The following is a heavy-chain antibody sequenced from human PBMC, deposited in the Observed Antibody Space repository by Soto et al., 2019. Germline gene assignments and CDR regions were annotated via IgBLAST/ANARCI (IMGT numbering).Heavy chain of an antibody. J-gene: IGHJ6*03. CDR3: ARYGDDILTGYDYYYYMDV. CDR2: IYYSGST. V-gene: IGHV4-59*08. D-gene: IGHD3-9*01. CDR1: GGSISSYY. Sequence: SETLSLTCTVSGGSISSYYWSWIRQPPGKGLEWIGYIYYSGSTNYNPSLKSRVTISVDTSKNQFSLKLSSVTAADTAVYYCARYGDDILTGYDYYYYMDVWGKGTTVTVSS.